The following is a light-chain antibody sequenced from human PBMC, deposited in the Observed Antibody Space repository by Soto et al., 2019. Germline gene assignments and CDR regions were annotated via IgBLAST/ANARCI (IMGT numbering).Light chain of an antibody. J-gene: IGKJ2*01. Sequence: DIQMTQSPPSLSASVGDRVTITCRASQNAWTYLNWYQQKPGKAPRLLLYGASDLEDGVPARFSGSGSGTDFTLTISSLQPEDYATYYCQQTFYIPRTFGQGTKVDIK. CDR1: QNAWTY. CDR3: QQTFYIPRT. CDR2: GAS. V-gene: IGKV1-39*01.